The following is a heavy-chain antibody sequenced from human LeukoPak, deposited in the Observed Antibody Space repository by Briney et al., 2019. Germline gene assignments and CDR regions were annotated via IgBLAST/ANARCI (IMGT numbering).Heavy chain of an antibody. CDR1: GGTFSSYA. V-gene: IGHV1-69*05. D-gene: IGHD3-9*01. CDR2: IIPIFGTA. CDR3: ARGDILTGWFDP. J-gene: IGHJ5*02. Sequence: ASVKVSCKASGGTFSSYAISWVRQAPGQGLEWMGGIIPIFGTANYAQKFQDRVTITTDESTSTAYMELSSLRSEDTAVYYCARGDILTGWFDPWGQGTLVTVSS.